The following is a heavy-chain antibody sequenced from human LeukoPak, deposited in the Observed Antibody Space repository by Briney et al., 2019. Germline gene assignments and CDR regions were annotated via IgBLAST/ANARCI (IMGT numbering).Heavy chain of an antibody. CDR3: ARYYGDYGTLDYYYYGMDV. CDR2: IIPIFGTA. V-gene: IGHV1-69*13. D-gene: IGHD4-17*01. J-gene: IGHJ6*02. Sequence: ASVKVSCKASGGTFSSYAISWVRQAPGQGLEWMGGIIPIFGTANYARKFQGRVTITADESTSTAYMELSSLRSEDTAVYYCARYYGDYGTLDYYYYGMDVWGQGTTVTVSS. CDR1: GGTFSSYA.